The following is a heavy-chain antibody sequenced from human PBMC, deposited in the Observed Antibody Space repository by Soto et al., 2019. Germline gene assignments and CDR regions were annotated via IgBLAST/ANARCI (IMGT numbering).Heavy chain of an antibody. CDR1: GSSLSDYY. CDR3: AKPLSLYSSSYLDY. J-gene: IGHJ4*02. CDR2: ISSSGDTK. D-gene: IGHD6-13*01. Sequence: PGGSLRLSCAASGSSLSDYYMSWIRQAPGKGLEWVSYISSSGDTKLYAESVKGRFTISRDNARNSLHLEMNSLRAEDTAVYYCAKPLSLYSSSYLDYWAQGTLGTGSS. V-gene: IGHV3-11*01.